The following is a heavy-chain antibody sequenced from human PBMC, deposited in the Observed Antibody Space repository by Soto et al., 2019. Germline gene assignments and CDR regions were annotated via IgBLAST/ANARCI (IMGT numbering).Heavy chain of an antibody. CDR3: ARQILFLEWLETYYYYYMDV. CDR2: ISAYNGNT. J-gene: IGHJ6*03. CDR1: GYTFTSYG. Sequence: QVQLVQSGAEVKKPGASVKVSCKASGYTFTSYGISWVRQAPGQGLEWMGWISAYNGNTNYAQKLQGRVTMTTDTSPSTDYMELRILRSDDTAVYYCARQILFLEWLETYYYYYMDVWGKGTTVTVSS. V-gene: IGHV1-18*01. D-gene: IGHD3-3*01.